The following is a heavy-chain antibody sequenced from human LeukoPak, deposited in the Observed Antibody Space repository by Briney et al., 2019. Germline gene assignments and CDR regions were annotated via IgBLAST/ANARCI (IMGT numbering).Heavy chain of an antibody. Sequence: PGGSLRLSCAAPGFTFSDYGMHWVHQAPGKGLEWVAFIRNDGSNEYYPDSVKGRFTISRDNSRNMLYLQMNSLRPEDTAVYYCAKGGSASHNWFDPWGQGTLVTVSS. CDR2: IRNDGSNE. CDR1: GFTFSDYG. J-gene: IGHJ5*02. CDR3: AKGGSASHNWFDP. V-gene: IGHV3-30*02. D-gene: IGHD2-15*01.